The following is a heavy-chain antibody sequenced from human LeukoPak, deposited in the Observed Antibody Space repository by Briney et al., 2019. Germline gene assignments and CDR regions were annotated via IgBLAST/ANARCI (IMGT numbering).Heavy chain of an antibody. Sequence: GGSLRLSCGASGLTFSNYGMSWVRQAPGKGLQWVSAITGDGTTTYYADSVKGRFTISRDNSKNMLYLQMSSLRAEDTAVYYCAKMHGYFDYWGQGALVPVSS. CDR3: AKMHGYFDY. V-gene: IGHV3-23*01. CDR2: ITGDGTTT. J-gene: IGHJ4*02. CDR1: GLTFSNYG.